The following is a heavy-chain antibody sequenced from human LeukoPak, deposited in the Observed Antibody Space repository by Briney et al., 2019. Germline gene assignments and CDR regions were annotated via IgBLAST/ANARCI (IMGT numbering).Heavy chain of an antibody. Sequence: SETLSLTCTVSGGSISSYYWSWIRQPAGKGLEWIGRIYTSGSTNYNPSLKSRVTMSVDTSKKQFSLKLNSVTAADTAMYYCARDPASGLDYWAREPWSPSPQ. CDR2: IYTSGST. D-gene: IGHD3-10*01. CDR3: ARDPASGLDY. CDR1: GGSISSYY. V-gene: IGHV4-4*07. J-gene: IGHJ4*02.